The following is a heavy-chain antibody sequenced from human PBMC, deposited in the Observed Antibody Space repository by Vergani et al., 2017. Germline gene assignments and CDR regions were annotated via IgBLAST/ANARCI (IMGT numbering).Heavy chain of an antibody. Sequence: QVQLQESGPGLVKPSETLSLTCTVSGGSISSYYWSWIRQPPGKGLEWIGYIYYSGSTNYNPSLKSRVTISVDTSKNQFSLKLSSVTAADTAVYYCAREKYSSSWNYYYYYGMDVWGQGTTVTVSS. CDR1: GGSISSYY. D-gene: IGHD6-13*01. V-gene: IGHV4-59*01. CDR2: IYYSGST. J-gene: IGHJ6*02. CDR3: AREKYSSSWNYYYYYGMDV.